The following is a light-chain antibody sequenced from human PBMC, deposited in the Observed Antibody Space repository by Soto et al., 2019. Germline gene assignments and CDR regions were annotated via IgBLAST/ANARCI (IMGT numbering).Light chain of an antibody. CDR3: SSYTDRKHLV. CDR1: SSDIGGYNS. J-gene: IGLJ1*01. Sequence: QSALTQSPSASGSPGQSVTISCTGTSSDIGGYNSVSWYQQHPGKAPKVMIYDVTTRPSGVPDRFSGSKSGNTASLTGSALQAEDEADYYCSSYTDRKHLVFGTGTKLTVL. CDR2: DVT. V-gene: IGLV2-8*01.